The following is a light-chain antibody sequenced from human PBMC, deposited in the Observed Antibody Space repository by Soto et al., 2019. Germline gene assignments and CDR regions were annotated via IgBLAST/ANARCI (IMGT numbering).Light chain of an antibody. CDR2: EVS. CDR1: NTDVGGYNY. CDR3: SSYSHNSTYV. Sequence: QSALTQPASVSGSPGQSITISCSGTNTDVGGYNYVSWYQQYPGKAPKLIIYEVSNRPSGVSNRFSGSKSGNTAALPISGLQAEDEGDYYCSSYSHNSTYVFATGTKVTVL. V-gene: IGLV2-14*03. J-gene: IGLJ1*01.